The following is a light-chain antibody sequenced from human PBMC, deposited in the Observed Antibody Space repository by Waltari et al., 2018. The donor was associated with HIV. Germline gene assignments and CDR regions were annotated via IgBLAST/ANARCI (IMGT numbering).Light chain of an antibody. Sequence: SVLTQTPSASGTPGQSVTISCSGSSSNIGSDTVHWYQHLPGTAPKLLIYRNNERPSGVPDRFSGSKSGTSASLAISGLQSEDEADYYCAAWDDTLNGPVFGGGTKLTVL. CDR2: RNN. J-gene: IGLJ3*02. V-gene: IGLV1-44*01. CDR1: SSNIGSDT. CDR3: AAWDDTLNGPV.